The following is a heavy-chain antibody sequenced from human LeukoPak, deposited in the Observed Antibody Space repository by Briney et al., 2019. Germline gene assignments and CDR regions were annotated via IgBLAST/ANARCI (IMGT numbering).Heavy chain of an antibody. Sequence: SETLSLTCTVSGGSISSSFHYWGWIRQPPGKGMEWIGNIYYSGSTYYNPSLKSRVTISVDTPKNQFSLKLTSVTAADTAVYSCARHVNRPHWYFDLWGRGTLVTVSS. D-gene: IGHD1-14*01. V-gene: IGHV4-39*01. CDR3: ARHVNRPHWYFDL. CDR2: IYYSGST. CDR1: GGSISSSFHY. J-gene: IGHJ2*01.